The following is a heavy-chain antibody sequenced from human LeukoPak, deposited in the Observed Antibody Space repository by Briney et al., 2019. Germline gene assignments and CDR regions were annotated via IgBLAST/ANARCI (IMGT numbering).Heavy chain of an antibody. CDR3: AKGLRRGYSYGSTNYYYGMDV. D-gene: IGHD5-18*01. Sequence: PGGSPRLSCVASGFTFSSYAMSWVRQAPGKGLEWVSAISGSGGSTYYADSVKGRFTISRDNSKNTLYLQMNSLRAEDTAVYYCAKGLRRGYSYGSTNYYYGMDVWGQGTTVTVSS. CDR1: GFTFSSYA. CDR2: ISGSGGST. V-gene: IGHV3-23*01. J-gene: IGHJ6*02.